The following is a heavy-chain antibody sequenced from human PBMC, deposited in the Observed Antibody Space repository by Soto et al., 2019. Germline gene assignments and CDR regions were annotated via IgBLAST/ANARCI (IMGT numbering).Heavy chain of an antibody. J-gene: IGHJ5*02. Sequence: ASAEVCCKASGYTFTSYYMHWVRQAPGQGLEWMGIINPSGGSTSYVQKFQGRVTMTRDTSTSTVYMELSSLRSEDTAVYYRARDPGSIVVVPAAIQSWFDPWGQGTLVTVSS. CDR3: ARDPGSIVVVPAAIQSWFDP. D-gene: IGHD2-2*01. CDR1: GYTFTSYY. CDR2: INPSGGST. V-gene: IGHV1-46*03.